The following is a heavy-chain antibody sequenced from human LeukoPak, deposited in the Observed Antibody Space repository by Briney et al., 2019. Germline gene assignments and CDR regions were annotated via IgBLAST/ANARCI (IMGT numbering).Heavy chain of an antibody. CDR2: IYSGGST. V-gene: IGHV3-66*01. CDR1: GFTVSSNY. J-gene: IGHJ5*02. CDR3: ASVAYSSSWYHP. D-gene: IGHD6-13*01. Sequence: GGSLRLSCAASGFTVSSNYMSWVRQAPGKGLEWVSVIYSGGSTYYGDSVKGRFTISRDNSKNTLYLQMNSLRAEDTAVYYCASVAYSSSWYHPWGQGTLVTVSS.